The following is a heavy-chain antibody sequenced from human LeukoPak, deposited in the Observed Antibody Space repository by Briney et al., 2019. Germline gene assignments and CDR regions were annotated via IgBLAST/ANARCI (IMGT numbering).Heavy chain of an antibody. CDR2: IHYRLPT. D-gene: IGHD5-24*01. J-gene: IGHJ4*02. CDR1: GVSISGTNYY. CDR3: ARHEEEDGYNAKTPDY. V-gene: IGHV4-39*01. Sequence: SQTLSLTCDVSGVSISGTNYYWGWIRQPPGMGLEWIGSIHYRLPTFYNPLLKSRVTISVDTSKNQISLRLRSVTAADTAVYYCARHEEEDGYNAKTPDYWGQGTLVTVSS.